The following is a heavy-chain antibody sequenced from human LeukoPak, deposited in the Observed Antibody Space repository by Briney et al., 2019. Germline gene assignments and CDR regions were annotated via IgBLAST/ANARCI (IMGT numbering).Heavy chain of an antibody. D-gene: IGHD6-19*01. CDR2: INHSGST. Sequence: EPSETLSLTCAVYGGSFSGYYWSWIRQPPGKGLEWIGEINHSGSTNYNPSLKSRVTISVDTSKNQFSLKLSSVTAADTAVYYCARGHRSGWINYYYYMDVWGKGTTVTVSS. V-gene: IGHV4-34*01. J-gene: IGHJ6*03. CDR3: ARGHRSGWINYYYYMDV. CDR1: GGSFSGYY.